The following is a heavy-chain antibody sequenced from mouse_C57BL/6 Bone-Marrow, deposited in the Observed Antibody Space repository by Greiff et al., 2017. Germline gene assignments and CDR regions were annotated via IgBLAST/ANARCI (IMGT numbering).Heavy chain of an antibody. CDR3: ARLGQLDY. CDR2: INSNGGST. V-gene: IGHV5-2*01. D-gene: IGHD3-3*01. J-gene: IGHJ2*01. CDR1: EYEFTSHD. Sequence: EVKLVESGGGLVQPGESLNLSCESTEYEFTSHDMSWVRKTPEKRLALVATINSNGGSTYYPDTMERRFIISRDKTKKTLYLQMSSLRSEDTALYYCARLGQLDYWGQGTTLTVSS.